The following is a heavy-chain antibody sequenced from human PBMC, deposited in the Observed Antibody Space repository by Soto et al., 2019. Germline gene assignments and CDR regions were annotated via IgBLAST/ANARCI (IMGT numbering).Heavy chain of an antibody. D-gene: IGHD2-15*01. CDR2: ISSSSSTI. J-gene: IGHJ3*02. CDR3: ASVVAATLDAFDI. Sequence: GGSLRLSCAASGFTFSSYSMNWVRQAPGKGLEWVSYISSSSSTIYYADSVKGRFTISRDNAKNSLYLQMNSLRAEDTAVYYCASVVAATLDAFDIWGQGTMVTVSS. V-gene: IGHV3-48*01. CDR1: GFTFSSYS.